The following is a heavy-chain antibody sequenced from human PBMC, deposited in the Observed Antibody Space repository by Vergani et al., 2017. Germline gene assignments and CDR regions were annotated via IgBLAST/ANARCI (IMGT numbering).Heavy chain of an antibody. J-gene: IGHJ5*01. D-gene: IGHD1-1*01. V-gene: IGHV3-33*01. Sequence: QVQLVESEGGVVQPGRSLTLSCVASGFTFSSHGMHGVRQAPGKGLEWVAVIWYDGSNKYYGDSVKGRFTISRDNSKNTLYLQMNSLRVEDTAVYYCARWGNEKRLDSWGQGTLVTFSS. CDR1: GFTFSSHG. CDR3: ARWGNEKRLDS. CDR2: IWYDGSNK.